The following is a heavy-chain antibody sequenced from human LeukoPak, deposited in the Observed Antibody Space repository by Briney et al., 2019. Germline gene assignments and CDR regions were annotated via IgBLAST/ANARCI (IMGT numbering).Heavy chain of an antibody. D-gene: IGHD2-2*01. CDR3: ARRYCSSTSCHLDY. V-gene: IGHV3-30*02. CDR2: IRYDGSEK. Sequence: PGGSLRLSCAAAGFTFSSYGMHSVRQAPGKGRDWVAFIRYDGSEKDYVDSVKGRFTISRDNAKNSLYLQMNSLGAEDTAVYYCARRYCSSTSCHLDYWGQGTLVTVSS. J-gene: IGHJ4*02. CDR1: GFTFSSYG.